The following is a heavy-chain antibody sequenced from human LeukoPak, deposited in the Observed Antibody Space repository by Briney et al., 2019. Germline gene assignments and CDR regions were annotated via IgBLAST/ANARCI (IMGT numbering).Heavy chain of an antibody. CDR3: ARDQWLGDAFDI. CDR2: ISAYNGNT. D-gene: IGHD6-19*01. CDR1: GYTFTSYG. J-gene: IGHJ3*02. Sequence: ASVRVSCKASGYTFTSYGISWVRQAPGQGLEWMGWISAYNGNTNYAQKLQGRVTMTTDTSTSTAYMELRSLRSDDTAVYYCARDQWLGDAFDIWGQGTMVTVSS. V-gene: IGHV1-18*01.